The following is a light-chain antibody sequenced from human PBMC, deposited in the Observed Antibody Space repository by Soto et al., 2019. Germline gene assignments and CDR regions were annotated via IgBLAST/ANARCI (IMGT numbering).Light chain of an antibody. CDR3: QQYNTWPGT. CDR2: GAS. V-gene: IGKV3-20*01. CDR1: QSVSRNY. J-gene: IGKJ1*01. Sequence: EIVLTQSPGTLSLSPGATATLSCRASQSVSRNYLAWFQQKPGQAPRLLIHGASSRAAGTPDRFSGSGSGTDFTLTISSLQSEDFGTYYCQQYNTWPGTFGQGTKVEI.